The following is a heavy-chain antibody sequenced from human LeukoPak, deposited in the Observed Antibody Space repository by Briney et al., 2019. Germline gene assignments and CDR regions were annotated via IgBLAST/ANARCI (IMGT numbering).Heavy chain of an antibody. Sequence: GGSLRLSCAASGFTFSSYAMSWVRQAPGKGLEWVSVISGSSGSTHYADSVKGRFTISRDNSKNTLHLQMNSLRAEDTAAYYCAKAGLQGFYFDSWGQGTLATVSS. CDR2: ISGSSGST. CDR3: AKAGLQGFYFDS. V-gene: IGHV3-23*01. D-gene: IGHD5-24*01. J-gene: IGHJ4*02. CDR1: GFTFSSYA.